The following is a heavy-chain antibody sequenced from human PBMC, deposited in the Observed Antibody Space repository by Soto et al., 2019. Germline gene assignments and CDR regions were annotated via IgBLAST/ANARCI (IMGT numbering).Heavy chain of an antibody. CDR1: GFTFSSYG. CDR3: ARDLAEFTLYTVTGGY. CDR2: IWYDGSNK. J-gene: IGHJ4*02. Sequence: QVQLVESGGGVVQPGRSLRLSCAASGFTFSSYGMHWVRQAPGKGLEWVAVIWYDGSNKYYADSVKGRFTISRDNSKNTLYLQMNSLRAEDTDVYYCARDLAEFTLYTVTGGYWGQGTLVTVSS. D-gene: IGHD4-17*01. V-gene: IGHV3-33*01.